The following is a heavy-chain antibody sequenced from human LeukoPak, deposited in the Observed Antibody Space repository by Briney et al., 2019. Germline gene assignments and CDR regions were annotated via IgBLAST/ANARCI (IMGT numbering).Heavy chain of an antibody. J-gene: IGHJ4*02. V-gene: IGHV3-74*01. D-gene: IGHD6-19*01. CDR1: GFTFSSYW. CDR2: ISSDGSNT. CDR3: ARDRGGSGPTTTDY. Sequence: GRSLRLSCAASGFTFSSYWMHCVRQAPGKGLVWVSRISSDGSNTIYADSVKGRFTISRDNAKNTLYLQMNSLRAEDTALYYCARDRGGSGPTTTDYWGQGTLVTVSS.